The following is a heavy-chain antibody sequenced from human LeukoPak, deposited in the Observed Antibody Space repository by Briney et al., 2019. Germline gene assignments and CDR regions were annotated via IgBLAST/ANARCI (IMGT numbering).Heavy chain of an antibody. J-gene: IGHJ3*02. CDR3: TRVKRRIAAAVYAFDI. CDR1: GFTFSSYG. CDR2: ISYDGSNK. Sequence: GGSLRLSCAASGFTFSSYGMHWVRQAPGKGLEWVAVISYDGSNKYYADSVKGRFTTSRDNAKNSLYLQMNSLRAEDTAVYYCTRVKRRIAAAVYAFDIWGQGTMVTVSS. V-gene: IGHV3-30*03. D-gene: IGHD6-13*01.